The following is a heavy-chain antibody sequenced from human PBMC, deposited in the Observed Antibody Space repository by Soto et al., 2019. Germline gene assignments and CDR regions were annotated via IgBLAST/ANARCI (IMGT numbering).Heavy chain of an antibody. CDR1: GGSISSGGFY. V-gene: IGHV4-31*03. CDR2: IFNSGST. D-gene: IGHD7-27*01. Sequence: SETLSLTCTVSGGSISSGGFYWSWIRQHPGKGLDWIGYIFNSGSTHYNPSLKSRVTMSVDTSKNQFSLRLNSVTSDDTAVYYCAREEQTGANYYLDYWGQGTLVTVSS. CDR3: AREEQTGANYYLDY. J-gene: IGHJ4*02.